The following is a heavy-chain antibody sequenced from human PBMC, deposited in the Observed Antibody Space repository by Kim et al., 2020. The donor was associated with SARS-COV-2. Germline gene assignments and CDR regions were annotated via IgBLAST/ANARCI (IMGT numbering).Heavy chain of an antibody. D-gene: IGHD3-22*01. V-gene: IGHV4-59*01. CDR1: GGSISSYY. Sequence: SETLSLTCTVSGGSISSYYWSWIRQPPGKGLEWIGYIYYSGSTNYNPSLKSRVTISVDTSKNQFSLKLSSVTAADTAVYYCARGVVVIPYYYYGMDVWGQGTTVTVSS. CDR3: ARGVVVIPYYYYGMDV. CDR2: IYYSGST. J-gene: IGHJ6*02.